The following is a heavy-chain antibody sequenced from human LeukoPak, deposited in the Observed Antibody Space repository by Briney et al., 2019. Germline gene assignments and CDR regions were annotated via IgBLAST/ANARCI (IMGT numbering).Heavy chain of an antibody. J-gene: IGHJ6*03. Sequence: GGSLRLSCAASGFTFSTYRMNWVRQAPGKGLEWVSSFDGSGSNTYYVDSVKRRFTISRDNSKNTLYLHMNSLRADDTAVYYCAKMEGQRLYDYCMDVWGRGTTVTVSS. CDR3: AKMEGQRLYDYCMDV. CDR2: FDGSGSNT. CDR1: GFTFSTYR. V-gene: IGHV3-21*04. D-gene: IGHD2-8*01.